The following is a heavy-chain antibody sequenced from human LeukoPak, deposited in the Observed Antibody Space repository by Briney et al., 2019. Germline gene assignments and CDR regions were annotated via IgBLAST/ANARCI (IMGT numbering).Heavy chain of an antibody. Sequence: GGSLRLSCAASGLSVSYNYMSWVRQAPGKGLEWVSVIYSNGKAYYTDSVKGRFTISRDISKNTVFLQMNSLRVEDTAVYYCARDRADGYNYGDSFDYWGQGILVTV. J-gene: IGHJ4*02. V-gene: IGHV3-66*01. CDR3: ARDRADGYNYGDSFDY. CDR2: IYSNGKA. CDR1: GLSVSYNY. D-gene: IGHD5-18*01.